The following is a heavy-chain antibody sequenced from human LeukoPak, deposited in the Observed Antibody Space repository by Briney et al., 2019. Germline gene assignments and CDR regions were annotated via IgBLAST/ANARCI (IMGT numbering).Heavy chain of an antibody. D-gene: IGHD4-17*01. Sequence: PPETLSLTCAVSGYSISSGYYWGWIRQPPGKGLEWIGSIYHSGSTYYNPSLKSRVTISVDTSKNQFSLKLSSVTAADTAVYYCARIPNYGDYVNFDYWGQGTLVTVSS. CDR2: IYHSGST. J-gene: IGHJ4*02. CDR3: ARIPNYGDYVNFDY. V-gene: IGHV4-38-2*01. CDR1: GYSISSGYY.